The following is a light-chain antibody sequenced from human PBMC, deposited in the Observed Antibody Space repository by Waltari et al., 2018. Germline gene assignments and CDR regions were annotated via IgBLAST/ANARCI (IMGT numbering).Light chain of an antibody. Sequence: YELTQPPSVSVSPGQTARITCSGAALPNKSAFWYQQKAGQAPVLVIYDDDKRPSGIPERFSGSSSGSMATLTITGAQVGDEADYYCYSADGSGDLGVFGGGTKVTVL. V-gene: IGLV3-10*01. J-gene: IGLJ3*02. CDR2: DDD. CDR1: ALPNKS. CDR3: YSADGSGDLGV.